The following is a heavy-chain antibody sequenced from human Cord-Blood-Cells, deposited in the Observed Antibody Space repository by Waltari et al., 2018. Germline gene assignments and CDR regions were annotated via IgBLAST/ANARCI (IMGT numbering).Heavy chain of an antibody. CDR3: ARGDQNAFDI. CDR2: INHRGST. J-gene: IGHJ3*02. V-gene: IGHV4-34*01. Sequence: QVQLQQWGAGLLKPSETLSLTCAVYGGSFSGYYWSWIRQPPGKGLEWIGEINHRGSTNYNPSLKSRVTISVDTSKNQFSLKLSSVTAADTAVYYCARGDQNAFDIWGQGTMVTVSS. CDR1: GGSFSGYY.